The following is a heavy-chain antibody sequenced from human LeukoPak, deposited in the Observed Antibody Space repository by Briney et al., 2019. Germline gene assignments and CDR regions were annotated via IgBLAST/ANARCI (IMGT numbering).Heavy chain of an antibody. V-gene: IGHV4-61*08. CDR2: IYYSGST. D-gene: IGHD5-12*01. CDR3: ARQDVATSHDAFDI. J-gene: IGHJ3*02. CDR1: GGSISSGGYY. Sequence: SETLSLTCTVSGGSISSGGYYWSWIRQPPGKGLEWIGYIYYSGSTNYNPSLKSRVTISVDTSKNQFSLKLSSVTAADTAVYYCARQDVATSHDAFDIWGQGTMVTVSS.